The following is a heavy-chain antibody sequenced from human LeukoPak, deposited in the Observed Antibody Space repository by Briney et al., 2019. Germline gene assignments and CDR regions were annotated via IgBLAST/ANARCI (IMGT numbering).Heavy chain of an antibody. V-gene: IGHV3-11*04. CDR1: GFTFSDYN. CDR2: ITSSGSAI. J-gene: IGHJ3*02. CDR3: ARAHKDAFDI. Sequence: PGGSLRLSCAASGFTFSDYNMGWIRQAPGNGLEWVAYITSSGSAIYHADSVKGRFTISRDNAKNSLYPQMNTLRAEDTAVYYCARAHKDAFDIWGQGTMVTVSS.